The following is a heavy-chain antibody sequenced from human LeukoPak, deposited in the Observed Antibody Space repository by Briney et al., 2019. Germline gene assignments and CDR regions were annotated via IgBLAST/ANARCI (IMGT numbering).Heavy chain of an antibody. V-gene: IGHV3-48*01. CDR2: ISRDSSTI. D-gene: IGHD2-2*01. CDR3: ARSGYCSSTSCYYYFDY. J-gene: IGHJ4*02. CDR1: GFTFSSYE. Sequence: GGSLRLSCAASGFTFSSYEINWVRQAPGKGLEWVSYISRDSSTIFYADSVKGRFTISRDNAKSSLYLQMNSLRAEDTAVYYCARSGYCSSTSCYYYFDYWGQGTLVTVSS.